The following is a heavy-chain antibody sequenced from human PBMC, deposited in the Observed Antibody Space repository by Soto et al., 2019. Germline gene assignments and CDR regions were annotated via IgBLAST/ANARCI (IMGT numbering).Heavy chain of an antibody. CDR3: ARDPPLRFLEWLHDY. CDR2: IKQDGSEK. V-gene: IGHV3-7*03. J-gene: IGHJ4*02. Sequence: PGGSLRLSCAASGFTFSSYWMSWVRQAPGKGLEWVANIKQDGSEKYYVDSVKGRFTISRDNAKNSLYLQMNSLRAEDTAVYYCARDPPLRFLEWLHDYWGQGTLVTVSS. D-gene: IGHD3-3*01. CDR1: GFTFSSYW.